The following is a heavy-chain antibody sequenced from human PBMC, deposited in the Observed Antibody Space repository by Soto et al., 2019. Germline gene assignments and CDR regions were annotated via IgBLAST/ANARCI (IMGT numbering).Heavy chain of an antibody. CDR1: GYSFANYW. D-gene: IGHD6-19*01. Sequence: PGESLKISCKGSGYSFANYWIGWVRQMPGKGLEWMGIIYPGDSDTRYSPSFQGQVTISADKSISTAYLQWSSLKASDTAMYYCARPREAGKYYYGVDVWGQGTTVTVSS. CDR2: IYPGDSDT. J-gene: IGHJ6*02. V-gene: IGHV5-51*01. CDR3: ARPREAGKYYYGVDV.